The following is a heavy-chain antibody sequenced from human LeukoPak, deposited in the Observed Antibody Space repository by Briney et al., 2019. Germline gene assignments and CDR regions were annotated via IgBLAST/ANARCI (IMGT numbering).Heavy chain of an antibody. Sequence: ASVKVSCKASGYTFTSYYMHWVRQAPGQGLEWMGWMNPNSGNTGYAQKFQGRVTMTRNTSISTAYMELSSLRSEDTAVYYCARGRASGWSSYWGQGTLVTVSS. J-gene: IGHJ4*02. CDR1: GYTFTSYY. CDR2: MNPNSGNT. V-gene: IGHV1-8*02. CDR3: ARGRASGWSSY. D-gene: IGHD6-19*01.